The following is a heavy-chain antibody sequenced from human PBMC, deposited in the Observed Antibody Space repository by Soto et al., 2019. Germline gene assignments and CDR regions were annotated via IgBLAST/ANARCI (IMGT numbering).Heavy chain of an antibody. CDR3: AGVPAAMADAFDI. V-gene: IGHV4-34*01. CDR1: GGSLSGYY. CDR2: INHSGST. J-gene: IGHJ3*02. D-gene: IGHD2-2*01. Sequence: PSEPLSLPCAVYGGSLSGYYWSWIRQPPGKGLEWIGEINHSGSTKHNSSLKSRVTISVDTSKNQFSLKLNSVTAADTAVYYCAGVPAAMADAFDIWGQGTMVTVTS.